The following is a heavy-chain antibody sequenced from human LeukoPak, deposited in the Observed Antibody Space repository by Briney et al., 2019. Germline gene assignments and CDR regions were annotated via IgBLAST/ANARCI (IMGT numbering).Heavy chain of an antibody. J-gene: IGHJ4*02. CDR2: SRNKVNSYST. CDR3: ARDRFYS. Sequence: GGSLRLSCATSGFSFSDQYMAWVRQAPGKGLEWVGRSRNKVNSYSTEYAASVKGRFTISRDDSKTSVYLQMNSLKTEDTAVYYYARDRFYSWGQGTLVTVSS. CDR1: GFSFSDQY. V-gene: IGHV3-72*01. D-gene: IGHD1-26*01.